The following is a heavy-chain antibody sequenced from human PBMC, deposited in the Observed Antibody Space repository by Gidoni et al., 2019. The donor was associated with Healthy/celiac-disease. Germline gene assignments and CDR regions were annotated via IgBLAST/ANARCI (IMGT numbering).Heavy chain of an antibody. CDR2: INQDGSEQ. Sequence: EVQLVESGGGLVQPGGSLRLSCAASAFTFSSYWMSWVRQAPGKGLEGVANINQDGSEQYYVDSVKGRFTISRDNAKNSLYLQMNSLRAEDTAVYYCARVNLYDFWSGTGGWFDPWGQGTLVTVSS. CDR3: ARVNLYDFWSGTGGWFDP. D-gene: IGHD3-3*01. V-gene: IGHV3-7*01. J-gene: IGHJ5*02. CDR1: AFTFSSYW.